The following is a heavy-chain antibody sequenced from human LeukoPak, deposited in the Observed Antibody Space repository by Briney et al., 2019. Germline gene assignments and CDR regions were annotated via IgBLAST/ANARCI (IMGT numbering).Heavy chain of an antibody. CDR1: GFTFSNYW. Sequence: GGSLRLSCAASGFTFSNYWMCWVRQAPGKGLEWVANIKEDGSEKYYVDSVKGRFTISRDNAKNSLYLQMDTLRVDDTAVYYCVRYLSRSGGTYSPPYFDYWGQGTLVTVSS. CDR2: IKEDGSEK. J-gene: IGHJ4*02. V-gene: IGHV3-7*01. D-gene: IGHD1-26*01. CDR3: VRYLSRSGGTYSPPYFDY.